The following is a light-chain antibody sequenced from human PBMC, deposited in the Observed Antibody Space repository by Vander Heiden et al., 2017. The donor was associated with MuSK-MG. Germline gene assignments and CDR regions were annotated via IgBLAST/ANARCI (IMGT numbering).Light chain of an antibody. Sequence: ENQMTQSPSTLSASVGDRVTITCRASQGINTWLAWYQQKPGKAANLLIYKASSLVSGVLPRFSGNGSGTEFTLTISSLQPDDFAIYYCQQYNSLSWTFGQGTKVEIK. CDR3: QQYNSLSWT. J-gene: IGKJ1*01. CDR1: QGINTW. CDR2: KAS. V-gene: IGKV1-5*03.